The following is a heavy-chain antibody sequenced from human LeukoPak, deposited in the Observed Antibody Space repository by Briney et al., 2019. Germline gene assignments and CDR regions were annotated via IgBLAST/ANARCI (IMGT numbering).Heavy chain of an antibody. J-gene: IGHJ2*01. CDR3: ARLDTAMVYWYFDP. CDR2: ISAYNDNT. CDR1: GYTFSSYG. Sequence: GASVKVSCKASGYTFSSYGISWVRQAPGQGLEWMGWISAYNDNTNYAQKFQGRVTMTTDASTSTGYMELRSLRSDDTAVYYCARLDTAMVYWYFDPWGRGTLVTVSS. D-gene: IGHD5-18*01. V-gene: IGHV1-18*01.